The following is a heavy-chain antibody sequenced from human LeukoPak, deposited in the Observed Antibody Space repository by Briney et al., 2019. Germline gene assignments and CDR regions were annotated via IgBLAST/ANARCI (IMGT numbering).Heavy chain of an antibody. Sequence: GGSLRLSCAASGITFSSNAMSWVRQAPGKGLEWVSVISGSGGSTYYADSVKGRFTISRDNSKNTLYLQMNSLRAEDTAVYYCANKKSSAYYYAAFDYWGQGTLVTVSS. CDR2: ISGSGGST. CDR3: ANKKSSAYYYAAFDY. J-gene: IGHJ4*02. V-gene: IGHV3-23*01. D-gene: IGHD3-22*01. CDR1: GITFSSNA.